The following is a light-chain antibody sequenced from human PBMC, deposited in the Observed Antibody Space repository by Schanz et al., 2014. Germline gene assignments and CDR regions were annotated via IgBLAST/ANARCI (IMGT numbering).Light chain of an antibody. V-gene: IGLV2-11*01. CDR3: QSYDSSLSGSV. J-gene: IGLJ2*01. CDR2: DAT. Sequence: QSALTQPRSVSGSPGQSVTISCTGTSSDVGGYNYVSWYQQHPGKAPKLMIYDATKRPSGVPDRFSGSKSGNTASLTISGLQAEDEADYYCQSYDSSLSGSVFGGGTKLTV. CDR1: SSDVGGYNY.